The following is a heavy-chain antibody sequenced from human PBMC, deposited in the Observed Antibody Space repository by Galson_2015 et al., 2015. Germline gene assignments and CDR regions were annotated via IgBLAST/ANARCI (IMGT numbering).Heavy chain of an antibody. CDR1: GFTFGDYA. CDR3: TREARKVTTSFYYYYYMDV. V-gene: IGHV3-49*04. D-gene: IGHD4-17*01. J-gene: IGHJ6*03. Sequence: SLRLSCAASGFTFGDYAMSWVRQAPGKGLEWVGFIRSKAYGGTTEYAVSVEGRFTISRDDSKSIAYLQMNSLKTEDTAVYYCTREARKVTTSFYYYYYMDVWGKGTTVTVSS. CDR2: IRSKAYGGTT.